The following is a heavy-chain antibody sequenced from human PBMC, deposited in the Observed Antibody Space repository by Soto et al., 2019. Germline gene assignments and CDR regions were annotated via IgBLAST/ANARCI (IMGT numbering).Heavy chain of an antibody. CDR3: ARDPEILWFGELLHNGGAFDI. Sequence: AGGSLRLSCAASGFTFSSYSMNWVRQAPGKGLEWVSSISSSSSYIYYADSVKGRFTISRDNAKNSLYLQMNSLRAEDTAVYYCARDPEILWFGELLHNGGAFDIWGQGTMVTVSS. CDR2: ISSSSSYI. CDR1: GFTFSSYS. D-gene: IGHD3-10*01. J-gene: IGHJ3*02. V-gene: IGHV3-21*01.